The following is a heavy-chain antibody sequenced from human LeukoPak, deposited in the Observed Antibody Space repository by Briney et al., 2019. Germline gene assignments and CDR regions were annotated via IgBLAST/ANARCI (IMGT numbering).Heavy chain of an antibody. CDR2: ISGRSNNT. V-gene: IGHV3-23*01. CDR3: AKWGDYDVLTGYYVSDF. CDR1: GFIFSNYA. J-gene: IGHJ4*02. Sequence: GGSLRLSCAASGFIFSNYAMYWVRQAPGKGLAWVSAISGRSNNTYYADSVKGRFTISRDSSKNTLYLQMNSLRADDTAVYYCAKWGDYDVLTGYYVSDFWGQGTLVTVSS. D-gene: IGHD3-9*01.